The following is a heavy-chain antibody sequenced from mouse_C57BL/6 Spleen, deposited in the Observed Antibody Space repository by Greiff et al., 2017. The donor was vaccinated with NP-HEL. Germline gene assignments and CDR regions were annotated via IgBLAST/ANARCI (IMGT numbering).Heavy chain of an antibody. CDR1: GFTFSSYA. CDR2: LSDGGSYT. Sequence: EVQLQQSGGGLVKPGGSLKLSCAASGFTFSSYAMSWVRQTPEKRLEWVATLSDGGSYTYYPDNVKGRFTISRDNAKNNLYLQMSHLKSEDTAMYYCARETGTLLFDYWGQGTTLTVSS. J-gene: IGHJ2*01. V-gene: IGHV5-4*01. D-gene: IGHD4-1*01. CDR3: ARETGTLLFDY.